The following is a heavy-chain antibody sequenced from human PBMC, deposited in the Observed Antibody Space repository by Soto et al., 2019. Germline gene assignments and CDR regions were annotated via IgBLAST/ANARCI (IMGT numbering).Heavy chain of an antibody. J-gene: IGHJ5*02. CDR2: INGDGSGT. D-gene: IGHD4-17*01. CDR3: ARGGLRAYWIDP. V-gene: IGHV3-74*01. Sequence: PGGSLRLSCAASGFTFSNYWIHWVRQVPGEGLVWLSRINGDGSGTNYADSVKGRFTISRDNAKNTVYVQITGLRAEDTAVYYCARGGLRAYWIDPWGQGTLVTVSS. CDR1: GFTFSNYW.